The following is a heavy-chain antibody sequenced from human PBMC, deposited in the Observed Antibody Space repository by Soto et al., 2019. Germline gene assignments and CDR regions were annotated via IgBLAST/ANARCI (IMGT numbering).Heavy chain of an antibody. CDR3: ARGPTAQYSSSWYYFDY. J-gene: IGHJ4*02. V-gene: IGHV1-2*04. Sequence: ASVKVSCKASGYTFTGYYMHWVRQAPGQGLEWMGWINPNSGGTNYAQKFQGWVTMTRDTSISTAYMELSRLRSDDTAVYYCARGPTAQYSSSWYYFDYWGQGTLVTVSS. D-gene: IGHD6-13*01. CDR2: INPNSGGT. CDR1: GYTFTGYY.